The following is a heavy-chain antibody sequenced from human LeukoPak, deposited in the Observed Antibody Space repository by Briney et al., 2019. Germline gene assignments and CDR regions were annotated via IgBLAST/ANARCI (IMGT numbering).Heavy chain of an antibody. CDR3: AREGTVVGVAPFDY. J-gene: IGHJ4*02. D-gene: IGHD3-3*01. Sequence: ASVKVSCKASGYTFTSYYIHWVRQAPGQGLECLGWINPNSGAATYAQKFQGRVTMTRDTSIRTHYMEVSRLRSDDTAVYYCAREGTVVGVAPFDYWGQGTLVTVSS. V-gene: IGHV1-2*02. CDR2: INPNSGAA. CDR1: GYTFTSYY.